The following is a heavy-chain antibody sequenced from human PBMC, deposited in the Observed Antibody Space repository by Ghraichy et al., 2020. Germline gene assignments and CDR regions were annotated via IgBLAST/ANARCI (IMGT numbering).Heavy chain of an antibody. CDR1: GESFSGYY. CDR2: INHSGST. Sequence: SQTLSLTCAVYGESFSGYYWNWIRQPPGKGLEWIGEINHSGSTNYNPSLKSRVTISVDTSKNQFSLKLSSVTAADTAVYYCARGLVGSPVPATLSSSFDIWGQGTMVTVSS. V-gene: IGHV4-34*01. J-gene: IGHJ3*02. CDR3: ARGLVGSPVPATLSSSFDI. D-gene: IGHD2-2*01.